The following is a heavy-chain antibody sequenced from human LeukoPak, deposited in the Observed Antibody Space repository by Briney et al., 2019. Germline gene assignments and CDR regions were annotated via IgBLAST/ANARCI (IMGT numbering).Heavy chain of an antibody. CDR3: ARFPVVVVPAATPFDY. CDR1: GGSISSYY. Sequence: SETLSLTCTVSGGSISSYYWSWIRQPAGKGLEWIGYIYYSGSTNYNPSLKSRVTISVDTSKNQFSLKLSSVTAADTAVYYCARFPVVVVPAATPFDYWGQGTLVTVSS. D-gene: IGHD2-2*01. CDR2: IYYSGST. J-gene: IGHJ4*02. V-gene: IGHV4-59*01.